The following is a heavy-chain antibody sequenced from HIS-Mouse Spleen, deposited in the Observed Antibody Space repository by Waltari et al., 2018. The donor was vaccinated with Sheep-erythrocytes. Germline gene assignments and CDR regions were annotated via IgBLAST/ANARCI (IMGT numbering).Heavy chain of an antibody. CDR3: ARGAFDI. Sequence: QVQLVESGGGVVQPGRSLRLSCAASGFTFSSYAMHWVRQAPGKGLEWVSVISYDGSKKYYADSVKGRFTISRDNSKNTLYLQMNSLRAEDTAVYYCARGAFDIWGQGTMVTVSS. J-gene: IGHJ3*02. V-gene: IGHV3-30-3*01. CDR1: GFTFSSYA. CDR2: ISYDGSKK.